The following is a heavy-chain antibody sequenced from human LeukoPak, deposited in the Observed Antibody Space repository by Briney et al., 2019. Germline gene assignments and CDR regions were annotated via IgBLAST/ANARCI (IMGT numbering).Heavy chain of an antibody. CDR2: ISSSGNTI. J-gene: IGHJ4*02. V-gene: IGHV3-48*03. D-gene: IGHD6-19*01. Sequence: GGSLRLSCAASGFTFSSYEMNWVRQAPGKGLEWVSYISSSGNTIYYADSVKGRFTISRDNAKNSLYLQMNSLRAEDTAVYYCARDGPKYTSGWYGTYYFDYWGQGTLVTVSS. CDR1: GFTFSSYE. CDR3: ARDGPKYTSGWYGTYYFDY.